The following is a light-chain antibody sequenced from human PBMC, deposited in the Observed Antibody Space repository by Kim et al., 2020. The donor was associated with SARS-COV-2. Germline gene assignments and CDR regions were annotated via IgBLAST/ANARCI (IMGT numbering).Light chain of an antibody. V-gene: IGKV1-5*03. J-gene: IGKJ2*01. CDR1: ENIGTW. CDR3: QHFRRFPYT. Sequence: SATVGDRVTITCRASENIGTWLAGYQQKPGRATSLLIYLASTLESGVPSRFSGTGSGTEFSLSITSLQPDDFATYYCQHFRRFPYTFGRGTKLEI. CDR2: LAS.